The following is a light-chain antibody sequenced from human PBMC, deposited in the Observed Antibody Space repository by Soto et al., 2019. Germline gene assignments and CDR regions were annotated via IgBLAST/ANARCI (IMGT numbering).Light chain of an antibody. CDR2: AAS. V-gene: IGKV3-20*01. Sequence: EIVLTQSPDTLSLSPGERATLFCRASQTLSIGSLAWYQQKPGQAPRLLIYAASTRDTGIPDRFNGSGSGTDFAITTNRMENEDFAVYYCQQYDGAPLTFGPGTKVDSK. CDR1: QTLSIGS. J-gene: IGKJ3*01. CDR3: QQYDGAPLT.